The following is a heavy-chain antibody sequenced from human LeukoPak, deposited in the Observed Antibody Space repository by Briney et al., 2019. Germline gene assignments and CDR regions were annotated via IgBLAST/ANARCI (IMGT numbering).Heavy chain of an antibody. CDR2: IYYSGST. CDR3: ATLSRYNWNFDV. CDR1: SGSVSSGTYY. J-gene: IGHJ3*01. D-gene: IGHD1-20*01. Sequence: SETLSLTCTVSSGSVSSGTYYWGWIRQPPGKGLEWIGSIYYSGSTYYNPSLKSRVTISVDTSKNQFSLKLSSVTAADTAVYYCATLSRYNWNFDVWGQGTMLTISS. V-gene: IGHV4-39*01.